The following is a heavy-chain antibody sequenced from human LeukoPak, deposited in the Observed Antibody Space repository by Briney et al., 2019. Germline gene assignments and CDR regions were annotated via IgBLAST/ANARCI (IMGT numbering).Heavy chain of an antibody. D-gene: IGHD3-3*01. CDR3: ARGYYTRIDP. J-gene: IGHJ5*02. CDR1: GFTFSDNY. V-gene: IGHV3-11*03. Sequence: NPGGSLSLSWALVGFTFSDNYMRCVRQAPGKGLEWVSYISSSSSYTNYADSVKGRFTISRDNAKNTMYLQMNSLRAEDTAVYYCARGYYTRIDPWGQGTLVTVSS. CDR2: ISSSSSYT.